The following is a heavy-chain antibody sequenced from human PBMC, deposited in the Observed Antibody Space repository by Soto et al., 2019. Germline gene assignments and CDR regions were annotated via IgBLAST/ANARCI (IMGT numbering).Heavy chain of an antibody. J-gene: IGHJ4*02. V-gene: IGHV1-2*02. CDR1: GYTFTGYY. CDR2: INPNSGGT. D-gene: IGHD6-13*01. CDR3: ARAKKQQLPHPYYYFDY. Sequence: ASVKVSCKASGYTFTGYYMHWVRQAPGQGLEWMGWINPNSGGTNYAQTFQGRVTMTRDTSISTAYMELSRLRSDDTAVYYCARAKKQQLPHPYYYFDYWGQGTLVTVSS.